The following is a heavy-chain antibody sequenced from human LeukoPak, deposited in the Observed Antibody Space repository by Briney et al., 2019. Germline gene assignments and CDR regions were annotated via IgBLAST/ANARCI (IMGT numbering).Heavy chain of an antibody. CDR1: VFTFSSYS. Sequence: GGSLRLSCAASVFTFSSYSMSWVRQAPWKGLEWVSAISGSGGSTYYADSVKGRFTISRDNSKNTLYLQMNSLRAEDTAVYYCAKSSITMVRGVIPAPFDYWGQGTLVTVSS. V-gene: IGHV3-23*01. D-gene: IGHD3-10*01. CDR2: ISGSGGST. CDR3: AKSSITMVRGVIPAPFDY. J-gene: IGHJ4*02.